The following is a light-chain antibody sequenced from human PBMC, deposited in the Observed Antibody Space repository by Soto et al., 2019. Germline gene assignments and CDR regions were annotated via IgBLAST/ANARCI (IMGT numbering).Light chain of an antibody. CDR3: QQYNNWPLFT. J-gene: IGKJ3*01. CDR2: GAS. Sequence: ETVLTQSPATFSVSPGERATLSCSASQSIGSNLAWYQQRPGQPPRLLIYGASTSSTGVPARFSGSGSGTEFTLTINSMQSEDFALYYCQQYNNWPLFTFGPGTKVDIK. V-gene: IGKV3-15*01. CDR1: QSIGSN.